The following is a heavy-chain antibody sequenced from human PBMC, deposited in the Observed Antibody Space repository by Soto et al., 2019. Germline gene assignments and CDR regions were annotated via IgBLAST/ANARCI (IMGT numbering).Heavy chain of an antibody. CDR2: IIPVFATT. Sequence: QVQLVQSGAEVKKPGSSVKVSCKASGGTFSTYVISWVRQAPGQGLEWMGGIIPVFATTNYAQKFQGRVTITADESTRTGYMELNSLRSEHTAVYYCARGRIAGAATYFYYYGMDVWGQGTSVTVSS. V-gene: IGHV1-69*12. J-gene: IGHJ6*02. CDR1: GGTFSTYV. D-gene: IGHD1-26*01. CDR3: ARGRIAGAATYFYYYGMDV.